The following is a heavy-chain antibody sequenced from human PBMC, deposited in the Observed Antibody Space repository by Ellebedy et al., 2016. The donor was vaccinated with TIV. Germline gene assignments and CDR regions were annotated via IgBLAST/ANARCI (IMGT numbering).Heavy chain of an antibody. CDR1: GFTFSAFS. CDR2: ISRDGGAT. CDR3: ARAKAGTGSSDY. D-gene: IGHD3-10*01. J-gene: IGHJ4*02. V-gene: IGHV3-48*04. Sequence: PGGSLRLSCAASGFTFSAFSMNWVRQAPGKGLEWLSYISRDGGATYYADSVRGRFTISRDNAKNTLYLQMNSLRAEDTAVYYCARAKAGTGSSDYWGQGTLVTVSS.